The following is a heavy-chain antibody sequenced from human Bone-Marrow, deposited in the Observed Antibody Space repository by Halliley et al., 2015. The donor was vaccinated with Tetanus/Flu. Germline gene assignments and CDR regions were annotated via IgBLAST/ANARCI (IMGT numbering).Heavy chain of an antibody. CDR3: ATYIAGVCGAGY. J-gene: IGHJ4*02. CDR2: THDSGSI. CDR1: GGSISTYY. D-gene: IGHD1-26*01. V-gene: IGHV4-59*06. Sequence: LRLSCTVSGGSISTYYWSWIRQPPGKGLEWIGSTHDSGSIYYNPSLKSRVVISVDRSKNQFALKVSSVTAADTAVYYCATYIAGVCGAGYWGQGTLVTVSS.